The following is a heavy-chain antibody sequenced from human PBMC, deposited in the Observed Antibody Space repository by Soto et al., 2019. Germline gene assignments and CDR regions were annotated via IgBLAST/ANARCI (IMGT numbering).Heavy chain of an antibody. D-gene: IGHD3-10*01. CDR3: AELSLAWSYYLWTMDG. Sequence: EVQLLESGGGLVQPGGSLIVSCAASGFTFSSYAMSWVRQARGKGLEWVAAINGSGDNTYYTDSVKGRFTISRDNSKSTLYMQTHSLIAEVTAVVYCAELSLAWSYYLWTMDGWFQGPTVTVSS. J-gene: IGHJ6*02. V-gene: IGHV3-23*01. CDR2: INGSGDNT. CDR1: GFTFSSYA.